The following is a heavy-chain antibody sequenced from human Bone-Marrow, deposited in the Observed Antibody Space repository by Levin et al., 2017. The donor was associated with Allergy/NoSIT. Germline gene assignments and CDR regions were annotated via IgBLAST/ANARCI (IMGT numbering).Heavy chain of an antibody. Sequence: GGSLRLSCAASGFTFSSYAMTWVRQAPGKGLDWVSAISAGGDSTYYADSVKGRFTISRDNSKNTLYLQMNSLRAEDTPIYYCTKERIGYCTGGVCPPVMGQFDFWGQGNLVTVSS. J-gene: IGHJ4*02. V-gene: IGHV3-23*01. D-gene: IGHD2-8*02. CDR2: ISAGGDST. CDR3: TKERIGYCTGGVCPPVMGQFDF. CDR1: GFTFSSYA.